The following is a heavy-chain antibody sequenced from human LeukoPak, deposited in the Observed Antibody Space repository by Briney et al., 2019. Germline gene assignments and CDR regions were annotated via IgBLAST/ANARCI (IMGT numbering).Heavy chain of an antibody. D-gene: IGHD1-26*01. V-gene: IGHV1-8*01. CDR2: MNPNSGNT. CDR1: GYTFTSYD. CDR3: ARDLGAAAFEY. J-gene: IGHJ4*02. Sequence: ASVKVSCKASGYTFTSYDINWVRQATGQGLEWMGWMNPNSGNTGYAQKFQGRVTMTRDTSITTAYMELSSLRSDDTAVYYCARDLGAAAFEYWGQGTLVTASS.